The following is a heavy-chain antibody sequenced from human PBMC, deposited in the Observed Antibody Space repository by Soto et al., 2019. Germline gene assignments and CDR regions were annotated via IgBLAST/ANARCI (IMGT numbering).Heavy chain of an antibody. D-gene: IGHD2-8*01. CDR2: IVPVLDKA. V-gene: IGHV1-69*02. Sequence: QVQLVQSGAEVKKPGSSVKVSCKTSGGTFSTYTLSWVRQAAGQGLEWMGRIVPVLDKANYAQQSQRRGTVTADRSTSTAYTELGRRMSDDPSIYYCARGAAAGVSAVRYWGRGTVVSVSS. CDR3: ARGAAAGVSAVRY. J-gene: IGHJ4*02. CDR1: GGTFSTYT.